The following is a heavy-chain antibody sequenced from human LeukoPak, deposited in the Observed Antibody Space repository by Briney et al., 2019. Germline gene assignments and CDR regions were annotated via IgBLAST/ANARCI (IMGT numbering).Heavy chain of an antibody. CDR3: ARDNSYGPTYYYYYYMDV. D-gene: IGHD5-18*01. Sequence: GGSLRLSCAASRFTLSYYWMSWVRQAPGKGLVWVSRINSDGSSTSYADSVKGRFTISRDNAKNTLYLQMNSLRAEDTAVYYCARDNSYGPTYYYYYYMDVWGKGTTVTISS. V-gene: IGHV3-74*01. CDR2: INSDGSST. CDR1: RFTLSYYW. J-gene: IGHJ6*03.